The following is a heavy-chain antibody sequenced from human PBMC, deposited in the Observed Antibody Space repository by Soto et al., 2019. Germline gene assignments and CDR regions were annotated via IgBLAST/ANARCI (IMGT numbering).Heavy chain of an antibody. CDR2: ISYDGSNK. Sequence: QVQLVESGGGVVQPGRSLRLSCAASGFTFSSYGMHWVRQAPGKGLEWVAVISYDGSNKYYADSVKGRFTISRDNSKNTLYLQMNSLRAEDTAVYYCAKVRNSGSYYFSFDYWGQGTLVTVSS. CDR3: AKVRNSGSYYFSFDY. CDR1: GFTFSSYG. V-gene: IGHV3-30*18. D-gene: IGHD1-26*01. J-gene: IGHJ4*02.